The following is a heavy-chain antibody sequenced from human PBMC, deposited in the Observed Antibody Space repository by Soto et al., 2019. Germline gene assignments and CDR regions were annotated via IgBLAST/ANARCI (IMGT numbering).Heavy chain of an antibody. V-gene: IGHV3-7*05. Sequence: EVQLVESGGGLVQPRGSLRLSCAASGFTFSSYWMSWVRQAPGKGLEWVANIKQDGSEKYYVDSVKGRFTISRDNAQNSLYLQMNSLRAEDTALYYCVRDRSSSRGWLPNWFDPWGQGTLVTVSS. CDR3: VRDRSSSRGWLPNWFDP. CDR1: GFTFSSYW. CDR2: IKQDGSEK. D-gene: IGHD6-19*01. J-gene: IGHJ5*02.